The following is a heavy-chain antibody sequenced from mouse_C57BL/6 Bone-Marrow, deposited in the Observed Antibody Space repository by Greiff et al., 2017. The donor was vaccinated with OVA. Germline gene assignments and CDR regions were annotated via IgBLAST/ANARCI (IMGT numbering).Heavy chain of an antibody. CDR1: VYTFTSYW. Sequence: QVQLLQPGAELVKPGASVTVSCKASVYTFTSYWMHWVKQSPFHGLALIGRIHPSDSDTNYNETFKSKATLTVDKSSSTAYMQLSSLTSEDSAVYYCARSDDYDRFAYWGQGTLVTVSA. CDR2: IHPSDSDT. D-gene: IGHD2-4*01. V-gene: IGHV1-74*01. J-gene: IGHJ3*01. CDR3: ARSDDYDRFAY.